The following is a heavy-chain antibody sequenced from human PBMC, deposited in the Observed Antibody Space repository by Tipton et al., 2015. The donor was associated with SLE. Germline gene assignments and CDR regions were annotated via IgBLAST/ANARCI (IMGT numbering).Heavy chain of an antibody. Sequence: GSLRLSCAASGFTFSSVGMSWVRQAPGKGLEWVSSIRNGDNYTSYADSVKGRFTISRDNFKNTLYLEVSSVRAEDTAVYYCAKEPNYYHGLGSLHYHYGMDVGGQGTTVTVSS. CDR1: GFTFSSVG. V-gene: IGHV3-NL1*01. CDR3: AKEPNYYHGLGSLHYHYGMDV. J-gene: IGHJ6*02. D-gene: IGHD3-10*01. CDR2: IRNGDNYT.